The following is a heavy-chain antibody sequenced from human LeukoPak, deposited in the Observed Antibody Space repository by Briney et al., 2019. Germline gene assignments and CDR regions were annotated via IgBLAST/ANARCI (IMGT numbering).Heavy chain of an antibody. Sequence: PSETLSLTCTVSVGSISSSIYYSGWIRQPPGKGLEWIGSIYYSVSTNYNPSLKSRVPISVDTTKHQFSLKMSSVTAADTAVYYCATRPASAAISEFDPWGQGTLVTVSS. V-gene: IGHV4-39*01. J-gene: IGHJ5*02. CDR2: IYYSVST. CDR1: VGSISSSIYY. D-gene: IGHD6-25*01. CDR3: ATRPASAAISEFDP.